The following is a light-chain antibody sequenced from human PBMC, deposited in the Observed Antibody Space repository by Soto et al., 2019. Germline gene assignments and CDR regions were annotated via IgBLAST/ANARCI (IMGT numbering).Light chain of an antibody. CDR1: SSDVGGYNY. CDR2: DVS. V-gene: IGLV2-11*01. CDR3: CAYAGSHLPAG. J-gene: IGLJ7*01. Sequence: QSALTQPRSVSGSPGQSVTISCTGTSSDVGGYNYVSWYQQHPGKAPKLMIYDVSKRPSGVPDRFSGSKSGNTASLTISGLQAEDEADYYCCAYAGSHLPAGFGGGTQLTVL.